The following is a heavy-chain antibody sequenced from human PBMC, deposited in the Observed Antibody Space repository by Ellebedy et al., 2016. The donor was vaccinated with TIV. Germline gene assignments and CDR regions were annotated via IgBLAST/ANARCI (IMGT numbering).Heavy chain of an antibody. D-gene: IGHD3-3*02. Sequence: ASVKVSCKASGYTFTAYHIHWVRQAPGQGLEWMGWIYPCSGGTNYAPKFQGRVTMTRDMSINTGYMELSGLKSDDTAVYYCATFPYISTSSAYWGQGTLVTVSS. CDR1: GYTFTAYH. CDR3: ATFPYISTSSAY. CDR2: IYPCSGGT. V-gene: IGHV1-2*02. J-gene: IGHJ4*02.